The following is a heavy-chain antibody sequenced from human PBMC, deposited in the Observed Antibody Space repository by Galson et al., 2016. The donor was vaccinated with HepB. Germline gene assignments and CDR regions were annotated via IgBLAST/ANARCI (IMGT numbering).Heavy chain of an antibody. CDR3: ARSGYYYDSSGWAWYFDL. D-gene: IGHD3-22*01. Sequence: ETLSLTCTVSGGSISSSGYYWGWIRQPPGKGLEWIGSIYYSGTTYYNPSLQSRVTISVDTSKNQFSLKLNSVTAADTAVFYCARSGYYYDSSGWAWYFDLWGRGTLVTVSS. J-gene: IGHJ2*01. CDR1: GGSISSSGYY. CDR2: IYYSGTT. V-gene: IGHV4-39*01.